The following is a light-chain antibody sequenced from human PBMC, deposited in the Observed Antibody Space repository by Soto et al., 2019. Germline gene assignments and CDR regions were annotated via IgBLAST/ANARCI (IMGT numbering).Light chain of an antibody. V-gene: IGLV2-11*01. CDR1: SSDVGAYNF. CDR3: CSYAGNYKYV. J-gene: IGLJ1*01. CDR2: DVN. Sequence: QSVLTQPRSVSGSLGQSVTISCTGTSSDVGAYNFASWYQQHPGTAPKLMIHDVNKRPSGVPDRFSGSKSGNTASLTISGLQADDEADYYCCSYAGNYKYVFGTGTRV.